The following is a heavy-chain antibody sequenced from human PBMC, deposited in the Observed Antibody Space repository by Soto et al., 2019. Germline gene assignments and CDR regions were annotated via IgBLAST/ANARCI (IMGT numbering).Heavy chain of an antibody. CDR2: IYHSGST. Sequence: SETLSLTCAVSGGSISSGGYSWSWIRQPPGKGLEWIGYIYHSGSTYYNPSLKSRVTISVDRSKNQFSLKLSSVTAADTAVYYCARDGGSSGYFRYWGQGTLVTVSS. D-gene: IGHD3-22*01. J-gene: IGHJ4*02. CDR1: GGSISSGGYS. V-gene: IGHV4-30-2*01. CDR3: ARDGGSSGYFRY.